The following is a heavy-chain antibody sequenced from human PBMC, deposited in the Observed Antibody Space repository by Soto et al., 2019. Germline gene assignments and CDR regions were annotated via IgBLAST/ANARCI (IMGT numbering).Heavy chain of an antibody. V-gene: IGHV1-69*02. D-gene: IGHD4-17*01. CDR2: IIPILGIA. Sequence: QVQLVQSGAEVKKPGSSVKVSCKASGGTFSSYTISWVRQAPGQGLEWMGRIIPILGIANYAKKFQGRVTITADKSTNTAYMELSSLRSEDTAVYYCAAEYGGNSAWGQGTLVTVSS. CDR1: GGTFSSYT. CDR3: AAEYGGNSA. J-gene: IGHJ4*02.